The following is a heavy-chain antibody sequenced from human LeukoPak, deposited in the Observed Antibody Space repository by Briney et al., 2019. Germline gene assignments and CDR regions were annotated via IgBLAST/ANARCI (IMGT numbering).Heavy chain of an antibody. CDR3: AKDFRICYSAPFDL. V-gene: IGHV3-23*01. CDR1: GFTFRSHA. Sequence: GGSLRLSCVGSGFTFRSHAMSWVRQAPEKGLEFVSGIYENGGTTYYADSVRGRFSISRDNSKNTLYLQMDRLRGEDTAVYYCAKDFRICYSAPFDLWGQGAPGTGSS. J-gene: IGHJ4*02. D-gene: IGHD2-21*01. CDR2: IYENGGTT.